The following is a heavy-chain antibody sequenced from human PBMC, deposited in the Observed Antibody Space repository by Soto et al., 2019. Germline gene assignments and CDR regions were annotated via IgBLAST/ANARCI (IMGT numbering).Heavy chain of an antibody. Sequence: EVQLLESGGGLVKPGGSLRLACATSGFSFSNYAMTWVRQAPGKGLEWVSSFNGNGGGKYYANSVKGRFTITRDNSKNMLYLQMDNLIAEDTATYYWAKDNSLHWCAPWGQGTLVTVSS. CDR1: GFSFSNYA. CDR3: AKDNSLHWCAP. D-gene: IGHD2-15*01. J-gene: IGHJ5*02. CDR2: FNGNGGGK. V-gene: IGHV3-23*01.